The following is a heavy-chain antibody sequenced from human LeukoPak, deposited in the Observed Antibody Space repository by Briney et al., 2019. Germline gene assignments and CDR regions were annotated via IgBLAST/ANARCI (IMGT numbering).Heavy chain of an antibody. J-gene: IGHJ4*02. D-gene: IGHD3-10*01. CDR3: AKDTAPYYSIFDY. Sequence: GGSLRLSCAASGFTFSSYGMHWVRQAPGKGLEWVALISYDGSNKNCADSVRGRFTISRDNSKNTLFLQMNSLRPEDTAVYYCAKDTAPYYSIFDYWGQGTLVTVSS. CDR1: GFTFSSYG. V-gene: IGHV3-30*18. CDR2: ISYDGSNK.